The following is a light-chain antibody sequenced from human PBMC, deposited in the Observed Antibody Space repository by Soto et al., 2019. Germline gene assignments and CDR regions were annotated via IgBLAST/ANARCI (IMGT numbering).Light chain of an antibody. V-gene: IGKV4-1*01. J-gene: IGKJ4*01. Sequence: EIVMTQSPDSLAVTLGERATINCKSSQSVFYNSNNKHYLAWYQHKPGQPPRLLIYWASTRESGVPDRFSGSGSGKDFTLTISSLQPEDVAINYCQQYYSTPLTFGGGTKVEIK. CDR1: QSVFYNSNNKHY. CDR3: QQYYSTPLT. CDR2: WAS.